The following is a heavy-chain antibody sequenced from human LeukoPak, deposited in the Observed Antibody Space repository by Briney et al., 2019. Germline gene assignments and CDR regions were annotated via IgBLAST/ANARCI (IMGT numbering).Heavy chain of an antibody. V-gene: IGHV3-74*01. J-gene: IGHJ4*02. CDR2: INTGGSNT. CDR1: GFTFSSYW. D-gene: IGHD1-26*01. Sequence: GGSLRLSCAASGFTFSSYWIHWVRQVPGKGLVWVSHINTGGSNTGYADSVKGRFTISRDNAQNSLYLQMNSLRAEDTAIYYCVRDRGTYRPIDYWGQGTLVTVSS. CDR3: VRDRGTYRPIDY.